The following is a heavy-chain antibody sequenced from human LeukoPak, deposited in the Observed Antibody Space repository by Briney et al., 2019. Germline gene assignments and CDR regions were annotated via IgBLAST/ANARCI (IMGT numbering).Heavy chain of an antibody. J-gene: IGHJ5*02. CDR1: GGSFSSYA. D-gene: IGHD2-8*01. Sequence: GASVKVSCKASGGSFSSYAISWVRQAPGQGLEWMGGIIPIFGTANYAQKFQGRVTITADKSTSTAYMELSSLRSEDTAVYYCAYCTNGEGFDPWGQGTLVTVSS. CDR3: AYCTNGEGFDP. V-gene: IGHV1-69*06. CDR2: IIPIFGTA.